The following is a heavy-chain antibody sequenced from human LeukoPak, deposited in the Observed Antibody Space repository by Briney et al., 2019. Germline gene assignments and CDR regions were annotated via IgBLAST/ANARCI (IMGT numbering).Heavy chain of an antibody. Sequence: SETLSLTCTVSGGSISSYYWSWIRQPPGKGLEWIGYIYYSGSTYYNPSLKSRVTISVDTSKNQFSLKLSSVTAADTAVYYCARELQWLVRPTDAFDIWGQGTMVTVSS. CDR3: ARELQWLVRPTDAFDI. CDR1: GGSISSYY. J-gene: IGHJ3*02. D-gene: IGHD6-19*01. CDR2: IYYSGST. V-gene: IGHV4-59*12.